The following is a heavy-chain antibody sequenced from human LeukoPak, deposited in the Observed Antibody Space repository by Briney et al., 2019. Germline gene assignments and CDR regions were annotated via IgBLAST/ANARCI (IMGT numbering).Heavy chain of an antibody. CDR3: ARGIIYSSDAFDI. J-gene: IGHJ3*02. Sequence: KSSETLSLTCTVSGGSISSYYWSWIRQPPGKRLEWIGYIHHSGSTNYNPSLKSRVTISVDTSKNQFSLKLSSVTAADTAVYYCARGIIYSSDAFDIWGQGTMVTASS. V-gene: IGHV4-59*01. CDR1: GGSISSYY. D-gene: IGHD6-13*01. CDR2: IHHSGST.